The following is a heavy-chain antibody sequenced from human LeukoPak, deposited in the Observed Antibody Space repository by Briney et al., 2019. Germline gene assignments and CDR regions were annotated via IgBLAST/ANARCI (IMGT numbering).Heavy chain of an antibody. D-gene: IGHD6-19*01. CDR1: GYTFTGYY. CDR2: INLNSGGT. V-gene: IGHV1-2*02. CDR3: ARDSPSWLDDFDY. Sequence: ASVKVSCKASGYTFTGYYMHWVRQAPGQGLEWMGWINLNSGGTNYAQKFQGRVTMTRDTSISTAYMELSRLRSDDTAVYYCARDSPSWLDDFDYWGQGTLVTVSS. J-gene: IGHJ4*02.